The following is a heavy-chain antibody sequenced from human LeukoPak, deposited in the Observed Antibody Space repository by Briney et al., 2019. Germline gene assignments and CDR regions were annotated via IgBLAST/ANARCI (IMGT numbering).Heavy chain of an antibody. D-gene: IGHD6-19*01. CDR2: FSYNVHS. CDR1: GGSVSSSNYY. Sequence: SETLSLTCTVSGGSVSSSNYYWSWIRQPPGKGLEWVGFFSYNVHSDYNPSLKSRVTISVDTSKNHFSLRLTSVTAADTAIYYCARVSVAGTGPDYWGQGTLVTVSS. CDR3: ARVSVAGTGPDY. V-gene: IGHV4-61*03. J-gene: IGHJ4*02.